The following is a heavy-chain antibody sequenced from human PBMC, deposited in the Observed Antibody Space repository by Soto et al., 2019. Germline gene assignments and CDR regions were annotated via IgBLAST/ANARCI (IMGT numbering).Heavy chain of an antibody. CDR2: IIPIYRSE. Sequence: QVQLVQSGAEVKKPGSSVKVSCKASGGDFINYGISWVRQAPGQGFEWMGGIIPIYRSENYAQKFQGRVTIAADESTTTAYMELTTLTSEDTAVYYCARDRYYDGVGYHYESAYWGQGTLVTVSS. V-gene: IGHV1-69*01. J-gene: IGHJ4*02. CDR3: ARDRYYDGVGYHYESAY. CDR1: GGDFINYG. D-gene: IGHD3-22*01.